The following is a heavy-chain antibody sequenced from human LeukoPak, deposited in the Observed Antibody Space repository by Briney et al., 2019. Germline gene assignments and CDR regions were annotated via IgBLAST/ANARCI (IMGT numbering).Heavy chain of an antibody. D-gene: IGHD3-3*01. CDR2: INHSGST. CDR1: GGSFSGYY. J-gene: IGHJ4*02. Sequence: SETLSLTCAVYGGSFSGYYWSWIRQPPGKGLEWIGEINHSGSTNYNSSLKSRVTISVDTSKNEFSLNLTSVTAADTAVYYCARGLASGYPPIPFDYWGQGTLVTVSS. V-gene: IGHV4-34*01. CDR3: ARGLASGYPPIPFDY.